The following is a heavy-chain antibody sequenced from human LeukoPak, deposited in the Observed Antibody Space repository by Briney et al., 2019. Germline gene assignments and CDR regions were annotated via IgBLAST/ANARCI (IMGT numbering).Heavy chain of an antibody. V-gene: IGHV3-73*01. Sequence: GGSLRLSCAASGFTFSTYAMHWVRQASGKGLEWVGRIRSKANSYATAYAASVKGRFTISRDDSKNTAYLQMNSLKTEDTAVYYCPSIAVAGIYWGQGTLVTVSS. J-gene: IGHJ4*02. CDR2: IRSKANSYAT. CDR3: PSIAVAGIY. CDR1: GFTFSTYA. D-gene: IGHD6-19*01.